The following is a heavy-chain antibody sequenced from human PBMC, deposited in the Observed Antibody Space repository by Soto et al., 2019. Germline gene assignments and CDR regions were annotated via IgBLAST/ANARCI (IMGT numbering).Heavy chain of an antibody. CDR2: INWNGIST. V-gene: IGHV3-20*04. D-gene: IGHD3-22*01. J-gene: IGHJ4*02. CDR1: GFTFGDFA. Sequence: AGGSLRLSCAVSGFTFGDFAMSWVRQAPGKGLEWVSGINWNGISTSYRDSVKGRFIISRDDAQNSLYLQMNSLRAKDTALYYCARDGFQYDDGGYYEFDYWGQGTMVTVSS. CDR3: ARDGFQYDDGGYYEFDY.